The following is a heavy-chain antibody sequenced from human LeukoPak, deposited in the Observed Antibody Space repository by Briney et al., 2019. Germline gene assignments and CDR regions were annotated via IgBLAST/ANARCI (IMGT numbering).Heavy chain of an antibody. Sequence: PSQTLSLTCTVSGGSISSSSYYWGWIRQPPGKGLEWIGSIYYSGSTYYNPSLKSRVTISVDTSKNQFSLKLSSVTAADTAVYYCARLQSYYFDYWGQGTLVTVSS. J-gene: IGHJ4*02. CDR1: GGSISSSSYY. V-gene: IGHV4-39*01. CDR3: ARLQSYYFDY. D-gene: IGHD1-26*01. CDR2: IYYSGST.